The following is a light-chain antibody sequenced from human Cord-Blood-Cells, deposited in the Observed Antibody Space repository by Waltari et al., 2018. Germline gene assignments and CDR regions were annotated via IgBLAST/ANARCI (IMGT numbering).Light chain of an antibody. Sequence: DIQMTQSPSSLSASVGDRVTITCRASQSISSYLHWYQQKPGKAPKLLIYAASSLQSWVPSRFSGSGSGTDFTLTISSLQPEDFATYYCQQSYSTPQGFTFGPGTKVDIK. V-gene: IGKV1-39*01. CDR1: QSISSY. CDR2: AAS. CDR3: QQSYSTPQGFT. J-gene: IGKJ3*01.